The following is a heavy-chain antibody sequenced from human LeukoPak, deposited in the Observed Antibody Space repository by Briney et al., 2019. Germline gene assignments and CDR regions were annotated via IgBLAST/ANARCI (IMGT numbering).Heavy chain of an antibody. CDR3: ARSGGSIVVVPDPGVYDYYGMDV. J-gene: IGHJ6*02. D-gene: IGHD2-2*01. CDR2: IIPIFGTA. CDR1: GGTFSSYA. Sequence: GASVKVSCKASGGTFSSYAISWVRQAPGQGLEWMGGIIPIFGTANYAQKFQGRVTITADESTSTAYMELSSLRSEDTAVYYCARSGGSIVVVPDPGVYDYYGMDVWGQGTTVTVSS. V-gene: IGHV1-69*13.